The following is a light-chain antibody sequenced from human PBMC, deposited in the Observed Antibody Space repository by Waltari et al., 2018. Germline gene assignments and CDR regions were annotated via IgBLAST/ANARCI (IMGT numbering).Light chain of an antibody. CDR3: ASYTSSSTWV. CDR1: SSAVGGYTY. Sequence: QSALTQPASVSGSPGQSITISCTGTSSAVGGYTYVCWYQQYPGKAPKLMIYDVSSRPSGVSNRFSGSKSGNTASLTISGLQAEDEADYYCASYTSSSTWVFGGGTKLTVL. V-gene: IGLV2-14*01. J-gene: IGLJ3*02. CDR2: DVS.